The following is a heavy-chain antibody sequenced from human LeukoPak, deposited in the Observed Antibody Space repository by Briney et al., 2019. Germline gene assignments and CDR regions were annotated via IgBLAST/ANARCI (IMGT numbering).Heavy chain of an antibody. V-gene: IGHV3-9*01. Sequence: GGSLRLSCEASGFTFGDYGMHWVRQRPGEGLEWVSDISWNSITKRYADPVRGRFTISRDNAKNSLYLQMRSLRPEDTAFYSCAKAVPATNYFDLWGRGTLVTVSS. CDR2: ISWNSITK. CDR1: GFTFGDYG. J-gene: IGHJ4*02. CDR3: AKAVPATNYFDL. D-gene: IGHD2-2*01.